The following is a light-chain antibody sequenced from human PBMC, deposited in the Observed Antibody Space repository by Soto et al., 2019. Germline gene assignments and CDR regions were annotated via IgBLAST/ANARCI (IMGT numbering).Light chain of an antibody. CDR1: QSVSNNY. Sequence: EIVLTQSPGTLSLSPGERATLSCRASQSVSNNYLAWYQQKPGQAPRLLIYGASNRATGIPDRFSGSGSGTDFTLTISRLEPEDFAVYYCRQYGSSPPITFGQGTRLEIK. CDR2: GAS. V-gene: IGKV3-20*01. J-gene: IGKJ5*01. CDR3: RQYGSSPPIT.